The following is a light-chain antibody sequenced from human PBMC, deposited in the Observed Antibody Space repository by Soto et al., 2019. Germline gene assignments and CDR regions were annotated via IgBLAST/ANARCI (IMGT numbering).Light chain of an antibody. CDR3: QQGYSSPFT. J-gene: IGKJ3*01. CDR2: VAS. Sequence: DIQMTQSPSSLSASVGDRVTITCRASQSIRGYLSWYQQKPGRAPNLLIYVASTLPSGVPSRFSGSGSGTDFSLIISSLQPEDFATYYCQQGYSSPFTFGPGTKVDIK. V-gene: IGKV1-39*01. CDR1: QSIRGY.